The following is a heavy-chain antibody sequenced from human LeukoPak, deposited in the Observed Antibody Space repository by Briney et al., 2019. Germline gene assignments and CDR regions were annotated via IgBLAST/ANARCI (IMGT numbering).Heavy chain of an antibody. D-gene: IGHD6-19*01. V-gene: IGHV1-2*02. Sequence: APVKVSCKASGYTFTGYYMHWVRQAPGQGLEWMGWINPNSGGTNYAQKFQGRVTMTRDTSISTAYMELSRLRSDDTAVYYCARESSSGWLDYWCQGTLVTVSS. CDR1: GYTFTGYY. J-gene: IGHJ4*02. CDR3: ARESSSGWLDY. CDR2: INPNSGGT.